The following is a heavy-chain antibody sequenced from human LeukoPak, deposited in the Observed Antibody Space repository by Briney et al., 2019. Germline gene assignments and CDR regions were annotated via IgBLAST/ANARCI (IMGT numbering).Heavy chain of an antibody. CDR2: ISGSGGST. D-gene: IGHD3-22*01. CDR1: GFTFSSYA. Sequence: GGSLRLSCAAPGFTFSSYAMSWVRQAPGKGLEWVSAISGSGGSTYYADSVKGRFTISRDNSKNTLYLQMNSLRAEDTAVYYCAKIVHYYDSSGYYYPGYWGQGTLVTVSS. J-gene: IGHJ4*02. CDR3: AKIVHYYDSSGYYYPGY. V-gene: IGHV3-23*01.